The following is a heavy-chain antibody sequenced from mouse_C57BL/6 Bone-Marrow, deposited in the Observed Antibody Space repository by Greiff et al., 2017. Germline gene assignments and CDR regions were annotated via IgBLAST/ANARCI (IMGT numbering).Heavy chain of an antibody. D-gene: IGHD1-1*01. V-gene: IGHV1-52*01. CDR2: IDPSDSET. CDR3: AGGYYYGSSLDY. CDR1: GYTFTSYW. Sequence: QVQLQQPGAELVRPGSSVKLSCKASGYTFTSYWMHWVKHRPIQGLEWIGNIDPSDSETHYNQKFKDKATLTVDKSSSTAYMQLSSLTSEDSAVYYCAGGYYYGSSLDYWGQGTTLTVSS. J-gene: IGHJ2*01.